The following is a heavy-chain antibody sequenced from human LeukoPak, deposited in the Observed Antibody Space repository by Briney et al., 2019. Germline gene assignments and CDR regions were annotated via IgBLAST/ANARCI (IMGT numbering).Heavy chain of an antibody. CDR1: GFSFSSYA. CDR3: AKGKVNHDGAFDI. V-gene: IGHV3-23*01. D-gene: IGHD1-14*01. Sequence: GRSLRLACAASGFSFSSYAMSWVRQAPGKGLEWVSTISASGHSTYSAASVKGRFTISRDNSQHTLSLQMNSLRAEDTALYYCAKGKVNHDGAFDIWGQGTMVTVSS. CDR2: ISASGHST. J-gene: IGHJ3*02.